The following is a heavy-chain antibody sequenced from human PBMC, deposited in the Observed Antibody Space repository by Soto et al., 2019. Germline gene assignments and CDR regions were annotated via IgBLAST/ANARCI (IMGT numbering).Heavy chain of an antibody. Sequence: GGSLRLSCAASGFTFSGSAMHWVRQASGKGLEWVGRIRSKANSYATAYAASGKGRFTISRDDSKNTAYLQMNSLKTEDTAVYYCTRHMGAWGMDVWGQGTTVTVSS. CDR2: IRSKANSYAT. D-gene: IGHD3-10*01. CDR3: TRHMGAWGMDV. J-gene: IGHJ6*02. V-gene: IGHV3-73*01. CDR1: GFTFSGSA.